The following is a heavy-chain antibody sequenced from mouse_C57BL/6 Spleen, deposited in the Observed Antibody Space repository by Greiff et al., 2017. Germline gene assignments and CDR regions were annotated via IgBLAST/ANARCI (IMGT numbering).Heavy chain of an antibody. Sequence: EVQLQQSGPELVKPGASVKISCKASGYSFTGYYMNWVKQSPEKSLEWIGEINPSTGGTTYNQKFKAKATLTVDKSSSTAYMQLKSLTSEDSAVYYCASWDEYAMDYWGQGTSVTVSS. V-gene: IGHV1-42*01. CDR2: INPSTGGT. CDR3: ASWDEYAMDY. D-gene: IGHD4-1*01. CDR1: GYSFTGYY. J-gene: IGHJ4*01.